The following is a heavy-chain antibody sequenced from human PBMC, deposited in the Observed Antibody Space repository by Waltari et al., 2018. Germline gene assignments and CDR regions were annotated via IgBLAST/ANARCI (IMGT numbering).Heavy chain of an antibody. V-gene: IGHV3-21*01. CDR2: ISSSSSYI. Sequence: EVQLVESGGGLVKPGGSLRLSCAASGFTFSSYSMNWVRQAPGKGLEWVSSISSSSSYIYYADSVKGRFTISRDNAKNSLYLQMNSLRAEDTAVYYCARAAVAGKLNWFDPWGQGTLVTVSS. D-gene: IGHD6-19*01. CDR1: GFTFSSYS. CDR3: ARAAVAGKLNWFDP. J-gene: IGHJ5*02.